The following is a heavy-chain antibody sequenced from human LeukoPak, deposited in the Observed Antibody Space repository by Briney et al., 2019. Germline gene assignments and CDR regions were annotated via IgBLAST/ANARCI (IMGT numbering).Heavy chain of an antibody. Sequence: GGSLRLSCAASGFTFSDYYMSWIRQAPGKGLEWVSYISSSGSTIYYADSVKGRFTISRDNAKNSLYLQMNSLRAEDTAVYYCARDFRFLEWLGGLNYYYYYMDVWGKGTTVTVSS. CDR2: ISSSGSTI. D-gene: IGHD3-3*01. CDR3: ARDFRFLEWLGGLNYYYYYMDV. J-gene: IGHJ6*03. V-gene: IGHV3-11*01. CDR1: GFTFSDYY.